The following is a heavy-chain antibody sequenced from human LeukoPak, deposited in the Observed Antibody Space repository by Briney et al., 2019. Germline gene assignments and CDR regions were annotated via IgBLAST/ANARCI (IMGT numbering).Heavy chain of an antibody. Sequence: PGGSLRLSCAASGFTFSSYWMHWVRQAPGKGLVWVSRINSDGSSTSYADSVRGRFTISRDNAKNTLYLQMNSLRAADTAVYYCARKYYDFWSGYFYWFDPWGQGTLVTVSS. CDR3: ARKYYDFWSGYFYWFDP. CDR1: GFTFSSYW. V-gene: IGHV3-74*01. CDR2: INSDGSST. D-gene: IGHD3-3*01. J-gene: IGHJ5*02.